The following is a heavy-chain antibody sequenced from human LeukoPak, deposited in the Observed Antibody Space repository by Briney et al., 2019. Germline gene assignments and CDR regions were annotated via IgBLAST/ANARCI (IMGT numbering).Heavy chain of an antibody. CDR1: GFAFNTYG. D-gene: IGHD1-7*01. Sequence: GRSLRLSCAASGFAFNTYGMQWVRQAPGKGLEWVAVIWYDGSNKYYADSVKGRFTISRDNSKNTLYLQMNSLRAEDTAVYYCARVLELRGYYYYGMDVWGQGTTVTVSS. J-gene: IGHJ6*02. CDR3: ARVLELRGYYYYGMDV. CDR2: IWYDGSNK. V-gene: IGHV3-33*08.